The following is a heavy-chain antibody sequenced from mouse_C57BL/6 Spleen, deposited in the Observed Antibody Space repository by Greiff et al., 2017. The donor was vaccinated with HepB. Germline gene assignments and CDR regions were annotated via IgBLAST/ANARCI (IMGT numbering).Heavy chain of an antibody. Sequence: VQRVESGAELARPGTSVKLSCKASGYTFTSYGISWVKQRTGQGLEWIGENYPRSGNTYYNEKFKGKATLTADKSSSTAYMELRSLTSEDSAVYFCARGDSSYYWYFDVWGTGTTVTVSS. CDR3: ARGDSSYYWYFDV. V-gene: IGHV1-81*01. J-gene: IGHJ1*03. CDR2: NYPRSGNT. CDR1: GYTFTSYG. D-gene: IGHD1-1*01.